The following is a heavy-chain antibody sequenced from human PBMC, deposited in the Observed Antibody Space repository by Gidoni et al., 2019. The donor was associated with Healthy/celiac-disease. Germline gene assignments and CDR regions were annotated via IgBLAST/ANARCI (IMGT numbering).Heavy chain of an antibody. Sequence: EVQLVALGGGMVKPGGSLRPSCAASGFTFSSCSMNWGRQAPGKGLEWVSSISSSSSYIYYADSVKGRFTISRDNAKNSLYLQMNSLRAEDTAVYYCARDPYYYDSSGYYPIYWYFDLWGRGTLVTVSS. CDR2: ISSSSSYI. CDR3: ARDPYYYDSSGYYPIYWYFDL. J-gene: IGHJ2*01. CDR1: GFTFSSCS. V-gene: IGHV3-21*01. D-gene: IGHD3-22*01.